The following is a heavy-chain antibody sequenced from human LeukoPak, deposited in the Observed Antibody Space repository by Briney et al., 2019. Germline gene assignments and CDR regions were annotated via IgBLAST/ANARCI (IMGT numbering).Heavy chain of an antibody. Sequence: PGGSLRLSCAASGFTFSSYGMHWVRQAPGKGLEWVAVIWYDGSNKYYADSVKGRFTISRDNSKNTLYLQMNSLRAEDTAVYYCARDYGLRGSTYYYYMDVWGKGTTVTVSS. D-gene: IGHD1-26*01. J-gene: IGHJ6*03. CDR1: GFTFSSYG. CDR2: IWYDGSNK. CDR3: ARDYGLRGSTYYYYMDV. V-gene: IGHV3-33*01.